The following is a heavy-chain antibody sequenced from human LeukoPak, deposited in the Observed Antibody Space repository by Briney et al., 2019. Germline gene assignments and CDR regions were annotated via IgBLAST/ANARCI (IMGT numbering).Heavy chain of an antibody. Sequence: SGTLSLTCAVYGGSFSGYYWSWIRQPPGKGLEWIGEINHSGSTNYNPSLKSRVTISVDTSKNQFSLKLSSVTAADTAVYYCARVACSSTSCSDYWGQGTLVTVSS. CDR3: ARVACSSTSCSDY. V-gene: IGHV4-34*01. D-gene: IGHD2-2*01. J-gene: IGHJ4*02. CDR2: INHSGST. CDR1: GGSFSGYY.